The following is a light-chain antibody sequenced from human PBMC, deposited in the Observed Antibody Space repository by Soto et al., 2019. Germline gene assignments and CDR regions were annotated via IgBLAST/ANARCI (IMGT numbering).Light chain of an antibody. V-gene: IGKV1-27*01. CDR3: QEYKSAPPT. CDR2: AAS. J-gene: IGKJ5*01. Sequence: DIQVTQTPSSLSASVGDRVTITCRASQGISDSLAWYQQKPGKVPKRLIYAASTLQSGVPSRFSGSGSGTDFTLTIRSLQPEDVATYYCQEYKSAPPTFGQGTRLEI. CDR1: QGISDS.